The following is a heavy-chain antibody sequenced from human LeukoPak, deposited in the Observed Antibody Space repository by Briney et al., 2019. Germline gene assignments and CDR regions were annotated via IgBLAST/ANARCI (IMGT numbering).Heavy chain of an antibody. CDR1: GGSISSSSYY. J-gene: IGHJ4*02. CDR3: ATSKYSGSY. CDR2: ISSSGSTI. D-gene: IGHD1-26*01. Sequence: LSLTCTVSGGSISSSSYYWGWIRQPPGKGLEWVSYISSSGSTIYYADSVKGRFTISRDNAKNSLYLQMNSLRAEDTAVYYCATSKYSGSYWGQGTLVTVSS. V-gene: IGHV3-11*01.